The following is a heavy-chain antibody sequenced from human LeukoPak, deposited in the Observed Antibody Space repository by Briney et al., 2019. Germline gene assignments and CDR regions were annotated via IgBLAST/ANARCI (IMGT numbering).Heavy chain of an antibody. CDR1: GATLTTSNYF. D-gene: IGHD2/OR15-2a*01. V-gene: IGHV4-39*07. J-gene: IGHJ5*01. CDR3: AREDDYCDSPYYHYPQRTFDS. Sequence: SETLSLTCSVSGATLTTSNYFWGWIRQPPGKGLEWIGSVYYNGTTYYTPSLKSRVTISVDTSKSQFSLKLSTVTAADTAVYYCAREDDYCDSPYYHYPQRTFDSWGPGTLGTVSS. CDR2: VYYNGTT.